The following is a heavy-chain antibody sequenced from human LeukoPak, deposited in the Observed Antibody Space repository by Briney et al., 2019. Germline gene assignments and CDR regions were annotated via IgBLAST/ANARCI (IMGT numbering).Heavy chain of an antibody. Sequence: PGGSLRLSCAASGFTFSSYAMNWVRQAPGKGLEWVAVISHDGSNKYYAESVKGRFTISRDNSKNTLYLQMNSLRGEDTAVYYCARDLSGRFCFDYWGQGTLVTVSA. CDR3: ARDLSGRFCFDY. V-gene: IGHV3-30-3*01. CDR1: GFTFSSYA. D-gene: IGHD1-26*01. CDR2: ISHDGSNK. J-gene: IGHJ4*02.